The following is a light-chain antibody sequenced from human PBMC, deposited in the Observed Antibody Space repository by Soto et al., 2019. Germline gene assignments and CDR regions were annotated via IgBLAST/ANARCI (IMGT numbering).Light chain of an antibody. J-gene: IGKJ5*01. V-gene: IGKV3-20*01. Sequence: DIVLTQSPATLSLSPGERVTISCRASQSVSSYLAWYQQKPGQAPRLLIYGTSSRATGIPDRFSGSGSGTDFTLTISRLEPEDFAVFYCQQYGSSITFGQGTRLEIK. CDR3: QQYGSSIT. CDR2: GTS. CDR1: QSVSSY.